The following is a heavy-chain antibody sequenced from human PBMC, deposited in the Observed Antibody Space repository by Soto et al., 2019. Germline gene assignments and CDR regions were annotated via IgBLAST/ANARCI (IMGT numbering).Heavy chain of an antibody. CDR3: ARIKSGYSYGSIIDF. CDR2: VFYSGRA. D-gene: IGHD5-18*01. CDR1: GGSINNFH. J-gene: IGHJ4*02. Sequence: SETLSLTCSVSGGSINNFHWSWIRQPPGKGLEWIGFVFYSGRATYNPSLQSRVTISVDTSHNHFSLKVRSVTAADTATYYCARIKSGYSYGSIIDFWGQGKLVTVSS. V-gene: IGHV4-59*01.